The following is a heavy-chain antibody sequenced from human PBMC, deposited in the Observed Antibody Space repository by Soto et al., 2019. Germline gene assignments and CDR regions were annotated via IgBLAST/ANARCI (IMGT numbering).Heavy chain of an antibody. J-gene: IGHJ4*02. CDR1: GGSISSGGYY. D-gene: IGHD1-26*01. CDR2: IYYSGST. V-gene: IGHV4-31*03. Sequence: QVQLQESGPGLVKPSQTLSLTCTVSGGSISSGGYYWSWIRQHPGKGLEWIGYIYYSGSTYYNPSLTSRVTISVDTSKNQFSLKLSSVTAADTAVYYCARVVFGWSYPNFDYWGQGTLVTVSS. CDR3: ARVVFGWSYPNFDY.